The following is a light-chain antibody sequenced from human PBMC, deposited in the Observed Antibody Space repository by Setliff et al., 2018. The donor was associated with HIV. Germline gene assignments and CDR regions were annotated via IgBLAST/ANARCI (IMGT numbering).Light chain of an antibody. CDR2: DVS. CDR3: SSYTGSSTL. Sequence: QSALTQPASVSGSPGQSITISCTGTSSDVGGYNYVSWYQQHPGKAPKLMIHDVSNRPSGVSSRFSGSKSGNTASLTISGLQAEDEADYYCSSYTGSSTLFGGGTKVTVL. J-gene: IGLJ2*01. CDR1: SSDVGGYNY. V-gene: IGLV2-14*01.